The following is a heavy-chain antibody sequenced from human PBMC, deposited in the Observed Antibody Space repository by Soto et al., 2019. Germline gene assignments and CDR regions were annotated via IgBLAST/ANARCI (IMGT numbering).Heavy chain of an antibody. Sequence: IPWARVGLQQRLEWMGWINPNSGGTNYAQKFQGWVTMTRDTSISTAYMELSRLRSDDTAVYYCARAGGGSTVVIPYYFDYWGQGTLVTVSS. V-gene: IGHV1-2*04. CDR2: INPNSGGT. D-gene: IGHD4-17*01. CDR3: ARAGGGSTVVIPYYFDY. J-gene: IGHJ4*02.